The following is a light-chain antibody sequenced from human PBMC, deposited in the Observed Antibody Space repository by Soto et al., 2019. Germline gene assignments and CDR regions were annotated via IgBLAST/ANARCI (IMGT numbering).Light chain of an antibody. J-gene: IGKJ3*01. CDR2: AAS. CDR1: QGIRNF. V-gene: IGKV1-27*01. Sequence: DIQMTQSPTSLSASVGDRVTITCRASQGIRNFVAWYQQKPGKAPKLLIYAASTLQSGVPSRFSGSGSGTDFTLTINSLQPEDFATYSGQKYSSVPVFGPGTKVEIK. CDR3: QKYSSVPV.